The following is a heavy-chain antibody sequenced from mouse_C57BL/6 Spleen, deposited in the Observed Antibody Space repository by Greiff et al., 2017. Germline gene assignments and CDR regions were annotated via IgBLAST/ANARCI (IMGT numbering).Heavy chain of an antibody. V-gene: IGHV1-82*01. D-gene: IGHD2-3*01. CDR2: IYPGDGDT. Sequence: VQLMESGPELVKPGASVKISCKASGYAFSSSWMNWVKQRPGKGLEWIGRIYPGDGDTNYNGKFKGKATLTADKSSSTAYMQLSSLTSEDSAVYFCASPYDGYPFAYWGQGTLVTVSA. J-gene: IGHJ3*01. CDR3: ASPYDGYPFAY. CDR1: GYAFSSSW.